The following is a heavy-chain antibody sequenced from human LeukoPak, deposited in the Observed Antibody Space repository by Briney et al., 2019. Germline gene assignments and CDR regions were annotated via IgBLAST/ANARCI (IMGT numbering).Heavy chain of an antibody. D-gene: IGHD2-15*01. Sequence: SETLSLTCAVSGGSISSGGYSWSWIRQPPGKGLEWIGYIYHSGSTYYNPSLKSRVTISVDRPKNQFSLKLSSVTAADTAVYYCARESPGLYCSGGSCYSNWFDPWGQGTLVTVSS. CDR2: IYHSGST. CDR3: ARESPGLYCSGGSCYSNWFDP. CDR1: GGSISSGGYS. J-gene: IGHJ5*02. V-gene: IGHV4-30-2*01.